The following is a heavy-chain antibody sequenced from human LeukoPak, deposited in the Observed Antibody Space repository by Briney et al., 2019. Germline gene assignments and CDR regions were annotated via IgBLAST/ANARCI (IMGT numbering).Heavy chain of an antibody. V-gene: IGHV6-1*01. Sequence: SQTLSLTCAISGDSVSSKSAAWNWIRQSPSRGLEWLGRAYYRSKWSSGYAESVKSRITVNPDTSKNQFSLQLKSVTPEDPAVYFCAVRGDLVGAASFDYWGQGTLVTVSS. CDR1: GDSVSSKSAA. J-gene: IGHJ4*02. CDR2: AYYRSKWSS. CDR3: AVRGDLVGAASFDY. D-gene: IGHD1-26*01.